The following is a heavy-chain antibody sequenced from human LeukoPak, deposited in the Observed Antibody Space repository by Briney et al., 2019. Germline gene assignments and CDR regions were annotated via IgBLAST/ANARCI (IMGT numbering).Heavy chain of an antibody. CDR2: ISSDGTTT. Sequence: GGSLTLSCSASGFTFSNYWMHWVRQAPGKGLVWVSRISSDGTTTKYADSVKGRFTISRDNAKNTLYLQMNSLGAEDTAIYFCVCIPVGFWGQGPLVSVSS. CDR3: VCIPVGF. D-gene: IGHD2-8*02. V-gene: IGHV3-74*01. CDR1: GFTFSNYW. J-gene: IGHJ4*02.